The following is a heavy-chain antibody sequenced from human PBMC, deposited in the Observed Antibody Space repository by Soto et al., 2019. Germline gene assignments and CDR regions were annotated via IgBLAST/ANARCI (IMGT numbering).Heavy chain of an antibody. V-gene: IGHV5-10-1*01. Sequence: PRESLNFSCKGSGYSFTSYWISWVRQMPGKGLEWMGRIDPSDSYTNYSPSFQGHVTISADKSISTAYLQWSSLKASDTAMYYCARRFVYYDSSGYYDAFDIWGQGTMVTVSS. CDR2: IDPSDSYT. CDR3: ARRFVYYDSSGYYDAFDI. CDR1: GYSFTSYW. J-gene: IGHJ3*02. D-gene: IGHD3-22*01.